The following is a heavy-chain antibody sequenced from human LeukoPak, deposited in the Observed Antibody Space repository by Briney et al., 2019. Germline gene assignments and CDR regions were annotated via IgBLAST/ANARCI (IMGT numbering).Heavy chain of an antibody. Sequence: GGSLRLSCAASGFTFSSYAMHWVRQAPGKGLEWVAVTSSEGNIKYYADSVRGRFTISRDNSNNTLYLQMNSLRGEDTGVYYCARDPVPATARHFDYWGQGTLVSVSS. CDR1: GFTFSSYA. CDR2: TSSEGNIK. D-gene: IGHD1-1*01. V-gene: IGHV3-30-3*01. CDR3: ARDPVPATARHFDY. J-gene: IGHJ4*02.